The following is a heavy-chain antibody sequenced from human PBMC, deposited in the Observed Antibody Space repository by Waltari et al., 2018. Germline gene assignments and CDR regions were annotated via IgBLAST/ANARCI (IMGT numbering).Heavy chain of an antibody. J-gene: IGHJ3*02. D-gene: IGHD3-9*01. V-gene: IGHV4-61*02. CDR2: IYTSGST. CDR3: ARVDDILTGYDAFDI. CDR1: GGSISSGSSY. Sequence: QVQLQESGPGLVKPSQTLSLTCTVSGGSISSGSSYWSWIRPPAGKGLEWIGRIYTSGSTNHTPSLKSRVTISVDTSKNQFSLKLSSVTAADTAVYYCARVDDILTGYDAFDIWGQGTMVTVSS.